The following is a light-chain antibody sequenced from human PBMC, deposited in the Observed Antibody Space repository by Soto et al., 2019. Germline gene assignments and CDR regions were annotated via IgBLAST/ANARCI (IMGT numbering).Light chain of an antibody. Sequence: EIVLTQSPGTLSLSPGERATLSCRASQSVSSSYLAWYQQKPGKATRLLIYGASSRATGIPDRFSGSGSGTDFTHTISRLEPEDFAVYYCQQYGSSPPWTCGQGTNVEIK. V-gene: IGKV3-20*01. CDR2: GAS. J-gene: IGKJ1*01. CDR1: QSVSSSY. CDR3: QQYGSSPPWT.